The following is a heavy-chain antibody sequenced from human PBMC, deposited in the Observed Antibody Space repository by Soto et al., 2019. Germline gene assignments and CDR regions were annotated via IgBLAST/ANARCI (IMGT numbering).Heavy chain of an antibody. Sequence: VQLVQSGSEVKKPGSSVTVSCKTSGGTLRSFAISWVRQAPGQGLEWVGTFIPVVAMAKYGQNFQGRVTITADQATNTLFMELRNLRSEDTAIYYCANGHDNDFCYGMDVWGQGTTVTVSS. CDR2: FIPVVAMA. J-gene: IGHJ6*02. CDR3: ANGHDNDFCYGMDV. CDR1: GGTLRSFA. V-gene: IGHV1-69*04. D-gene: IGHD1-1*01.